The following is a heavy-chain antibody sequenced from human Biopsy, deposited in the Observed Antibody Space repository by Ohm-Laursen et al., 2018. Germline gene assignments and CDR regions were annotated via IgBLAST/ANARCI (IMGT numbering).Heavy chain of an antibody. CDR1: GSTFTGFS. D-gene: IGHD2-8*01. Sequence: SRRLSCAASGSTFTGFSMNWVRQAPGTGLGWVSSISASGNHIYYTDSVKGRFTVSRDNGKNSVYLQMNRLRVEDTAVYYCARDGEAKYCKHGVCPSDFWGQGTLVTVSS. CDR2: ISASGNHI. V-gene: IGHV3-21*01. J-gene: IGHJ4*02. CDR3: ARDGEAKYCKHGVCPSDF.